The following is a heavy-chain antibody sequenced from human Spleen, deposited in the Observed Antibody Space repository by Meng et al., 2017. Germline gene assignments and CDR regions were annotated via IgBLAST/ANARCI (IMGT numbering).Heavy chain of an antibody. CDR2: IRSKTYGGTT. CDR1: GFTFSSYS. Sequence: GESLKISCAASGFTFSSYSMNWVRQAPGKGLEWVGFIRSKTYGGTTEYAASVKGRFTISRDDSKSIVYLQMNGLKTEDTAVYYCTRDSHSVVVAAPFDYWGHGTRVTGAS. CDR3: TRDSHSVVVAAPFDY. D-gene: IGHD2-15*01. V-gene: IGHV3-49*04. J-gene: IGHJ4*01.